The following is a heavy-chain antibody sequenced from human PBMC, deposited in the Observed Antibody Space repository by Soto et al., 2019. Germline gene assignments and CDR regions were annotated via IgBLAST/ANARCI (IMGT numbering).Heavy chain of an antibody. D-gene: IGHD1-1*01. CDR3: VRDGTKTLRDWFEP. V-gene: IGHV4-4*07. J-gene: IGHJ5*02. CDR2: IYATGTT. CDR1: GASISGFY. Sequence: SETLSLTCTVSGASISGFYWSWIRKSAGKGLEWIGRIYATGTTDYNPSLKSRVMMSGDTSKKHFSLKLRSVTAADTAVYYCVRDGTKTLRDWFEPWGQGISVTVSS.